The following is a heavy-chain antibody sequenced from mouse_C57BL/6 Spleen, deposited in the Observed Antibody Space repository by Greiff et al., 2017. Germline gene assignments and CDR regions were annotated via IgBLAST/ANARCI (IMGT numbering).Heavy chain of an antibody. CDR3: TTWGYDIAD. D-gene: IGHD2-2*01. J-gene: IGHJ3*01. Sequence: EVKLQESGAELVRPGASVKLSCTASGFNIKDDYMHWVKQRPEQGLEWIGWIDPENGDTEYASKFQGKATITADTSSNTAYLQLSSLTSEDTAVYYCTTWGYDIADWGQGTLVTVSA. CDR1: GFNIKDDY. V-gene: IGHV14-4*01. CDR2: IDPENGDT.